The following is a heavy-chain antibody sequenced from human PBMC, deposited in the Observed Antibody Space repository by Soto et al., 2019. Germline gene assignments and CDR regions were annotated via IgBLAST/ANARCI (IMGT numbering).Heavy chain of an antibody. CDR1: GYTFTSYA. CDR2: INAGNGNT. J-gene: IGHJ4*02. Sequence: QVQLVQSGAEVKKPGASVKVSCKASGYTFTSYAMHWVRQAPGQRLEWMGWINAGNGNTKYSQKFQGRVTITRDTSASTAYMELSSLRSEDTVVYYCARGQPPTTWGQGTLVTVSS. D-gene: IGHD4-17*01. V-gene: IGHV1-3*01. CDR3: ARGQPPTT.